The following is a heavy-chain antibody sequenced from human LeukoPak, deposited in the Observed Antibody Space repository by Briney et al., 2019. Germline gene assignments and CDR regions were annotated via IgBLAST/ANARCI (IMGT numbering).Heavy chain of an antibody. CDR1: GYTFSSYD. D-gene: IGHD6-6*01. V-gene: IGHV1-8*02. Sequence: GASVKVSCKASGYTFSSYDINWVRQATGQGLEWMGWMNPNSGNTAYAQKFQGRVTMSRDTSISTAYMELSSLRSEDTAGYYRPRLPKYSRPLGYWGQGTLGTVSS. J-gene: IGHJ4*02. CDR2: MNPNSGNT. CDR3: PRLPKYSRPLGY.